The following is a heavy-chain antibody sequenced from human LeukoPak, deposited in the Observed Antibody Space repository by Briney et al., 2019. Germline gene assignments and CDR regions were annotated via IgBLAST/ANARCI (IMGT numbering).Heavy chain of an antibody. CDR1: GFTFSSYW. CDR3: AKWLTQYHYYMDA. CDR2: IKQDGSDK. J-gene: IGHJ6*03. Sequence: PGGSLRLSCAASGFTFSSYWMSWVRQAPGKGLEWVANIKQDGSDKDYVDSVKGRFTIFRDNAKNSLYLQMNSLTAEDTAVYYCAKWLTQYHYYMDAWGKGTTVTVSS. V-gene: IGHV3-7*01. D-gene: IGHD6-19*01.